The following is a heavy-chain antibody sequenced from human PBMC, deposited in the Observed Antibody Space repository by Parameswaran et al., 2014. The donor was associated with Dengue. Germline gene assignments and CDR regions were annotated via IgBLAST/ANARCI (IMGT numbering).Heavy chain of an antibody. J-gene: IGHJ3*02. D-gene: IGHD4/OR15-4a*01. Sequence: WIRQPPGKGLEWIGSIYYSGSTYYNPSLKSRVTISVDTSKNQFSLKLSSVTAADTAVYYCARPGATDAFDIWGQGTMVTVSS. V-gene: IGHV4-39*01. CDR2: IYYSGST. CDR3: ARPGATDAFDI.